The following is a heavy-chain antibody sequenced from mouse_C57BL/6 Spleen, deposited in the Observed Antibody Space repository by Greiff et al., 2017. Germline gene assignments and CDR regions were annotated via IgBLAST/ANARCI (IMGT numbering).Heavy chain of an antibody. CDR2: ISGGGGNT. J-gene: IGHJ3*01. CDR1: GFTFSSYT. Sequence: EVKVVESGGGLVKPGGSLKLSCAASGFTFSSYTMSWVRQTPEKRLEWVATISGGGGNTYYPDSVKGRFTISRGNAKNTLYLQMSSLRSEDTALYYCARLEFAYWGQGTLVTVSA. V-gene: IGHV5-9*01. CDR3: ARLEFAY.